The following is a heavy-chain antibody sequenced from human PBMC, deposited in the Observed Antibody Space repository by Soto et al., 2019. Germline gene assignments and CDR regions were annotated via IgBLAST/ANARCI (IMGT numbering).Heavy chain of an antibody. CDR3: ARGQGGYSYPTWFDP. CDR1: GESFSGYY. D-gene: IGHD5-18*01. V-gene: IGHV4-34*01. Sequence: SETLSLTCAVYGESFSGYYWSWIRQPPGKGLEWIGEINHSGSTNYNPSLKSRVSISVDTSKNQFSLKLSSVTAADTAVYYCARGQGGYSYPTWFDPWGQGTLVTVSS. CDR2: INHSGST. J-gene: IGHJ5*02.